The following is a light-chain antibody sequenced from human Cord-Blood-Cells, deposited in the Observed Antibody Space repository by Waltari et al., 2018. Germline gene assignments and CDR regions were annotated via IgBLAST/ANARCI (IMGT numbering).Light chain of an antibody. CDR3: CSYAGSSTFV. J-gene: IGLJ1*01. CDR1: SSDVGSYNL. CDR2: EGS. Sequence: QSALTQPASVSGSPGQSITISCTGTSSDVGSYNLVSWYQQHPGKAPKLMIYEGSKRPSVVSNRFSGSKSGNTASLTISGLQAEDEADYYCCSYAGSSTFVFGTATKVTVL. V-gene: IGLV2-23*01.